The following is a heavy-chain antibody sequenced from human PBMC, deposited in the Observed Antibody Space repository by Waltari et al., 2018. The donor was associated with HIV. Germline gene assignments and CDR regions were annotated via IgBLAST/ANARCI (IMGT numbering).Heavy chain of an antibody. CDR3: ARAPRGSSGYYYGY. J-gene: IGHJ4*02. D-gene: IGHD3-22*01. CDR1: GGTFSSYA. Sequence: QVPLVQSGAEVKKPGSSVKVTCKASGGTFSSYAISWVRQAPGQGLEWMGRIIPILGIANYAQKFQGRVTITADKSTSTAYMELSSLRSEDTAVYYCARAPRGSSGYYYGYWGQGTLVTVSS. V-gene: IGHV1-69*04. CDR2: IIPILGIA.